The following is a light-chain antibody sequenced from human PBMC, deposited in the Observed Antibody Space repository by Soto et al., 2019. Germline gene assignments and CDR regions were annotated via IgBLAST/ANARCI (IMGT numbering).Light chain of an antibody. Sequence: EIVLTQSPATLSLSPGERATLSCRASQSVSSYLAWYQQKPGQAPRLLIYDASNRATAIPARFSGSGSGKDLTLPISSLEPEDFAAYYCQQRSNWITFGQGTRLEIK. J-gene: IGKJ5*01. CDR2: DAS. V-gene: IGKV3-11*01. CDR3: QQRSNWIT. CDR1: QSVSSY.